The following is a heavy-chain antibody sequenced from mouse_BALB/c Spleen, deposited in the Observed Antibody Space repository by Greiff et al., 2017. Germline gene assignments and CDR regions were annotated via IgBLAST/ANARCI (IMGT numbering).Heavy chain of an antibody. CDR3: ARHLLRDSYYAMDY. V-gene: IGHV5-6*01. J-gene: IGHJ4*01. D-gene: IGHD1-1*01. Sequence: EVQGVESGGDLVKPGGSLKLSCAASGFTFSSYGMSWVRQTPDKRLEWVATISSGGSYTYYPDSVKGRFTISRDNAKNTLYLQMSSLKSEDTAMYYCARHLLRDSYYAMDYWGQGTSVTVSS. CDR1: GFTFSSYG. CDR2: ISSGGSYT.